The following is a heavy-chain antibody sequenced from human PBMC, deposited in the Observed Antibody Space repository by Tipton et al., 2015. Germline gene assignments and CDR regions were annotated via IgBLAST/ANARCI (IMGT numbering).Heavy chain of an antibody. J-gene: IGHJ4*02. V-gene: IGHV4-30-4*08. Sequence: RSLRLSCTVSGGSISSGNYYWTWVRQFPGKGLEWIGYIHHSGKTYYNPSLRSRIILSLDTSKNQFSLTLTSVTAADTAVYYCTREGFEDSSGFRYWGQGTLVTVSS. CDR1: GGSISSGNYY. D-gene: IGHD3-22*01. CDR3: TREGFEDSSGFRY. CDR2: IHHSGKT.